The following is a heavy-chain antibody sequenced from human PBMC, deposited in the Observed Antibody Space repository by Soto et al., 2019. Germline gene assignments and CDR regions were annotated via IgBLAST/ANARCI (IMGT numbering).Heavy chain of an antibody. Sequence: QVQLVESGGGVVQPGRSLRLSCAASGFTFSSYGMHWVRQAPGKGLEWVAVIWHDGSNKYYADSVKGRFTISRDNSKNTLYLQINSLRAEDTAVYYCARGFSSIPGYFDYWGQGTLVTVSS. D-gene: IGHD6-6*01. CDR3: ARGFSSIPGYFDY. CDR1: GFTFSSYG. CDR2: IWHDGSNK. V-gene: IGHV3-33*01. J-gene: IGHJ4*02.